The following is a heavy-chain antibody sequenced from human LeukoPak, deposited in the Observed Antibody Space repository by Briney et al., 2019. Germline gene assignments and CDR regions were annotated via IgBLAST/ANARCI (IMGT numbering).Heavy chain of an antibody. CDR2: VYPGDSDT. D-gene: IGHD1-26*01. CDR1: GYSFTSYW. J-gene: IGHJ6*02. CDR3: ARHDPISGSHNTAYGMDV. V-gene: IGHV5-51*01. Sequence: GESLKISCKGSGYSFTSYWIGWVRQMPGKGLEWMGIVYPGDSDTRYSPSFQGQVTISADKSISTAYLQWSSLKASDTAMYYCARHDPISGSHNTAYGMDVWGQGTTVTVSS.